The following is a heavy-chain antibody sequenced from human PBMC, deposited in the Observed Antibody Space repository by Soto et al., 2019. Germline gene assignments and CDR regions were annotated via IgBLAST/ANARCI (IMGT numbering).Heavy chain of an antibody. V-gene: IGHV4-34*01. CDR1: GGSFSGYY. D-gene: IGHD3-10*01. J-gene: IGHJ4*02. Sequence: SETLSLTCAVYGGSFSGYYWSWIRQPPGKGLEWIGEINHSGSTNYNPSLKSRVTISVDTSKNQFSLKLSSVTAADTAVYYCARVTGDRPCFDYWGQGTLVTVSS. CDR2: INHSGST. CDR3: ARVTGDRPCFDY.